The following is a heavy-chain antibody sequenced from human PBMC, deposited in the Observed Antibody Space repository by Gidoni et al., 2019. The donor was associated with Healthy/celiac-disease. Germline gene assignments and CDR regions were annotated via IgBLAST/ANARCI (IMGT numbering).Heavy chain of an antibody. V-gene: IGHV5-10-1*03. CDR3: ARTGITGTTEYYYYMDV. CDR1: GYSFTSYW. CDR2: IDPSDSYT. Sequence: EVQLVQSGAEVKKPVESLRISCKGSGYSFTSYWISWVRQMPGKGLDWMGRIDPSDSYTNYSPSFQGHVTISADKSISTAYLKWSSLKATDTAMYYCARTGITGTTEYYYYMDVWGKGTTVTVSS. J-gene: IGHJ6*03. D-gene: IGHD1-7*01.